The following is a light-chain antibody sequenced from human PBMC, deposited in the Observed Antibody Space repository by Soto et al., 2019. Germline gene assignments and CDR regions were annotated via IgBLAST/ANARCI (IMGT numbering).Light chain of an antibody. CDR1: QSVSGSY. J-gene: IGKJ1*01. V-gene: IGKV3-20*01. CDR2: ETI. CDR3: HHYGRSPQT. Sequence: EIVLTQSPGTLSLSPGERATLSCRASQSVSGSYLAWYQQKPGQAPRLLMYETISRATGIPDRFSGSGAGTDVTLSISRLEPEDFAVYYYHHYGRSPQTFGQGTKVEI.